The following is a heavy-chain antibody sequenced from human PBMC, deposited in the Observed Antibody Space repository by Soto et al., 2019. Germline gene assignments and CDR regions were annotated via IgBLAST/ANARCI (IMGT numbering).Heavy chain of an antibody. CDR3: AKEDTSSGSLDY. J-gene: IGHJ4*02. CDR1: GFPFGDNA. CDR2: ISDGGATT. V-gene: IGHV3-23*01. Sequence: GGSLRLSCAASGFPFGDNAMSWVRQAPGKGLEWVSGISDGGATTYYADSVRGRFTISRDNSKNTLYLQMKSLRAEDSASYYCAKEDTSSGSLDYWGQGALVTVSS. D-gene: IGHD6-19*01.